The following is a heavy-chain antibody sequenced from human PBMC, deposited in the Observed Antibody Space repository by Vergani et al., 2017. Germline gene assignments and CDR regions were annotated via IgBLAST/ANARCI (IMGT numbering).Heavy chain of an antibody. CDR3: ARGGYYYDSSGYWYYYYMDV. D-gene: IGHD3-22*01. CDR2: IIPIFGPA. Sequence: QVQLVQSGAEVKKPGSSVKVSCKASGGTFSSYAISWVRQAPGQGLEWMGGIIPIFGPANYAQKFQGRVTITADESTSTAYMELSSLRSEDTAVYYCARGGYYYDSSGYWYYYYMDVWGKGTTVTVSS. V-gene: IGHV1-69*01. CDR1: GGTFSSYA. J-gene: IGHJ6*03.